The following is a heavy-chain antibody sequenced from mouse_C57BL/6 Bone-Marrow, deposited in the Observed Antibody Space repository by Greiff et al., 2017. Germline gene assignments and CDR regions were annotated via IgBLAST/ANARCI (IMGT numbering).Heavy chain of an antibody. V-gene: IGHV5-6*01. CDR2: ISSGGSYT. J-gene: IGHJ3*01. CDR3: ARYDGYYEAY. D-gene: IGHD2-3*01. CDR1: GFTFSSYG. Sequence: EVMLVESGGDLVKPGGSLKLSCAASGFTFSSYGMSWVRQTPDKRLEWVATISSGGSYTYYPDSVKGRFTISRDNAKNTLYLQMSSLKSEDTAMYYCARYDGYYEAYWGQGTLVTVSA.